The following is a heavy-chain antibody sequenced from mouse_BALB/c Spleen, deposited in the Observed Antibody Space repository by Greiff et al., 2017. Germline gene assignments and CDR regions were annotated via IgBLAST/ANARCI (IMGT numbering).Heavy chain of an antibody. V-gene: IGHV1-67*01. CDR2: ISTYYGNT. Sequence: QVHVKQSGPELVRPGVSVKISCKGSGYTFTDYAMHWVKQSHAKSLEWIGVISTYYGNTNYNQKFKGKATMTVDKSSSTAYMELARLTSEDSAIYYCARGLRRDWYFDVWGAGTTVTVSS. CDR3: ARGLRRDWYFDV. D-gene: IGHD2-2*01. CDR1: GYTFTDYA. J-gene: IGHJ1*01.